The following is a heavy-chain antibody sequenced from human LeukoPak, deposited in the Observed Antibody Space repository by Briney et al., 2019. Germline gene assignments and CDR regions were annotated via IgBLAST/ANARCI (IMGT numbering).Heavy chain of an antibody. D-gene: IGHD5-12*01. J-gene: IGHJ4*02. CDR2: ISGSGGST. V-gene: IGHV3-23*01. Sequence: GGSLRLSCAASGFTFSSYAMSWVRQAPGRGLEWVSAISGSGGSTYYADSVKGRFTISRDNSKNTLYLQMNSLRAEDTAVYYCAKDPEGGYSGPFVDYWGQGTLVTVSS. CDR1: GFTFSSYA. CDR3: AKDPEGGYSGPFVDY.